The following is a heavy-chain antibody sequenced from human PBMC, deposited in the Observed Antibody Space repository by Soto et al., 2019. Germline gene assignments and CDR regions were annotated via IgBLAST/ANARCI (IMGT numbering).Heavy chain of an antibody. Sequence: EVQLVESGGGLVQPGGSLRLSCAASGFTFSSYWMHWVRQAPWKGLVWVSRISSDGSSTSYAESVKGRFTISRDNAKNTLYLQMSSLRAEDTAVYYCVRTSLVVAAATREDYWGQGTLVTVSS. CDR2: ISSDGSST. CDR1: GFTFSSYW. V-gene: IGHV3-74*01. CDR3: VRTSLVVAAATREDY. J-gene: IGHJ4*02. D-gene: IGHD2-15*01.